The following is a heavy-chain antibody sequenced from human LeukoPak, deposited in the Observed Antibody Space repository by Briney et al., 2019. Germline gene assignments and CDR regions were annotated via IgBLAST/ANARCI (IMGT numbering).Heavy chain of an antibody. CDR3: AREFNYDSSGYYFDY. D-gene: IGHD3-22*01. CDR2: INPNSGGT. CDR1: GYTFTVYF. Sequence: ASVKVSCKASGYTFTVYFMHWVRQAPGQGLEWMGWINPNSGGTNYAQKFQGRVTMTRDTSISTAYMELSRLRSDDTAVYYCAREFNYDSSGYYFDYWGQGTLVTVSS. V-gene: IGHV1-2*02. J-gene: IGHJ4*02.